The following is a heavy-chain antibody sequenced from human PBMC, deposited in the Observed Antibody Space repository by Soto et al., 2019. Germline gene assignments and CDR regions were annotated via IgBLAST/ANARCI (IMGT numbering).Heavy chain of an antibody. J-gene: IGHJ6*02. V-gene: IGHV4-4*07. D-gene: IGHD3-3*01. CDR3: AKVGETITVFGVETRYYYHGMDV. CDR1: GGSISSYY. CDR2: IHTTDGT. Sequence: KTSETLSLTCTVSGGSISSYYWSWIRQPAGKGMEWIGRIHTTDGTNYNPSLKSRVTMSIDTSNNQFSLKLSSLTAADTAVYYCAKVGETITVFGVETRYYYHGMDVWGQGTTVTVSS.